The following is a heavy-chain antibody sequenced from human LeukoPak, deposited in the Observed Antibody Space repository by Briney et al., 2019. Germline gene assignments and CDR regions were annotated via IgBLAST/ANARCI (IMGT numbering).Heavy chain of an antibody. CDR3: ARCCYYGPGSYTDYYYYGMDV. Sequence: ASVKVSCKASGYTFTSYDINWVRQATGQGLEWMGWMNPNSGNTGYAQKFQGRVTMTRNTSISTAYMELSSLRSEDTAVYYCARCCYYGPGSYTDYYYYGMDVWGQGTTVTVSS. D-gene: IGHD3-10*01. J-gene: IGHJ6*02. CDR1: GYTFTSYD. CDR2: MNPNSGNT. V-gene: IGHV1-8*01.